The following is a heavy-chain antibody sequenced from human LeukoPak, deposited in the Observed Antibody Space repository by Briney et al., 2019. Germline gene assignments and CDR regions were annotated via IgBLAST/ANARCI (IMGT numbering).Heavy chain of an antibody. CDR1: GFTLSSYW. CDR2: ISSSGSTI. V-gene: IGHV3-48*04. J-gene: IGHJ6*04. Sequence: GGSLRLSCAASGFTLSSYWMNWVRQAPGKGLEWVSYISSSGSTIYYADSVKGRFTISRDNAKNSLYLQMNSLRAEDTAVYYCAELGITMIGGVWGKGTTVTISS. D-gene: IGHD3-10*02. CDR3: AELGITMIGGV.